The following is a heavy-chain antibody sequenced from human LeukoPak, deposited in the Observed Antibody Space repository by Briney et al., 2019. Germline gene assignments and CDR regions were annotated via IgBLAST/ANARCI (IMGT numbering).Heavy chain of an antibody. J-gene: IGHJ4*02. CDR1: GFTFRLYA. CDR3: AKPGVTYYYGSDDY. V-gene: IGHV3-23*01. Sequence: PGGSLRLSCAASGFTFRLYAMAWVRQAPGKGLEWVAAISGTGFAGSGLKTYYADSVQGRFAIPRDNSKNTLYLQMDSLRADDTAVYYCAKPGVTYYYGSDDYWGRGTLVIVSS. D-gene: IGHD3-10*01. CDR2: ISGTGFAGSGLKT.